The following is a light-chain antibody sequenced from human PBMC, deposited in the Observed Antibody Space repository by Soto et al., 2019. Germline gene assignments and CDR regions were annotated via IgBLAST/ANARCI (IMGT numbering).Light chain of an antibody. V-gene: IGKV1-39*01. J-gene: IGKJ5*01. Sequence: DIQMTQSPSSPSASVGDRVTITCRASQSIYIYLNWYQQTPGTAPRLLIYGASNLQSGVPSRFGGSGSGTEFTLTINSLQPEDFATYYCQHSYSTPLTFGQGTRLEIK. CDR3: QHSYSTPLT. CDR1: QSIYIY. CDR2: GAS.